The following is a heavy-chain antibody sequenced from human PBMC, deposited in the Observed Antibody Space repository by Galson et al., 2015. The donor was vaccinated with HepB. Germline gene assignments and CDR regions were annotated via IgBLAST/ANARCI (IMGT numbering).Heavy chain of an antibody. Sequence: QSGAEVKKPGESLKISCKGSGYSFTSYWIGWVRQMPGKGLEWMGIIHPGDSDTRYSPSFQGQVTISADKSTSTAYLQWSSLKASDTAMYYCARGGRAAAGYYYYYYMDVWGKGTTVTVSS. CDR1: GYSFTSYW. CDR2: IHPGDSDT. J-gene: IGHJ6*03. V-gene: IGHV5-51*03. D-gene: IGHD6-13*01. CDR3: ARGGRAAAGYYYYYYMDV.